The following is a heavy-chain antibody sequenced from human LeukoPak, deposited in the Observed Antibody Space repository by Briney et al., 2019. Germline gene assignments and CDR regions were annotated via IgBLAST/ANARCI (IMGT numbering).Heavy chain of an antibody. Sequence: SETLSLTCAVYGGSFSGYYWSWIRQPPGKGLEWIGEINHSGSTNYNSSLKSRVTISVDTSKNQFSLKLSSVTAADAAVYYCARGSLHYYYDSSGYFDYWGQGTLVTVSS. CDR1: GGSFSGYY. D-gene: IGHD3-22*01. J-gene: IGHJ4*02. CDR2: INHSGST. V-gene: IGHV4-34*01. CDR3: ARGSLHYYYDSSGYFDY.